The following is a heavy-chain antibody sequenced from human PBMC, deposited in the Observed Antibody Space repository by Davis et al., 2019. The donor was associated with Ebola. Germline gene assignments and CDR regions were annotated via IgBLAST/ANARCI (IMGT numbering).Heavy chain of an antibody. D-gene: IGHD3-3*01. Sequence: GESLKISCAASGFTFSTYTMNWVRQTPGKGLEWVSYISGSGSTIYYADSVKGRFTISRDDAKNSLSLQMNSLRAEDTAVYYCARDGPYYDFWEWLGGSMDVWGKGTTVTVSS. CDR2: ISGSGSTI. V-gene: IGHV3-48*01. CDR3: ARDGPYYDFWEWLGGSMDV. CDR1: GFTFSTYT. J-gene: IGHJ6*03.